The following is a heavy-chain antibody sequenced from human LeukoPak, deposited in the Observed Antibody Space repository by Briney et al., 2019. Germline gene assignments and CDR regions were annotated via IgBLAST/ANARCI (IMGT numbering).Heavy chain of an antibody. CDR2: TYYRSERYN. D-gene: IGHD3-22*01. CDR1: GASVSRNGPA. J-gene: IGHJ6*02. V-gene: IGHV6-1*01. Sequence: SQTLSLTCAISGASVSRNGPAWNWIRQSPSRGLEWLGRTYYRSERYNDYDVSVKSRISINADTSKYQFSLQLKSVTPEDTAVYYCARADNYFYDTSGYQVGYFYYGMDVWGQGTTVTVSS. CDR3: ARADNYFYDTSGYQVGYFYYGMDV.